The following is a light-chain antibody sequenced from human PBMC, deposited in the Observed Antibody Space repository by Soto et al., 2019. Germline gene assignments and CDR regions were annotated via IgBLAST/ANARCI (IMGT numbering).Light chain of an antibody. CDR1: SSDVGLYNL. Sequence: QSALTQAASVSGCPGQSITISCTGTSSDVGLYNLVSWYQQLPGKAPKLIIYEVNERPTGISDRFSGSKSGNTASLTISGLQDEDEADYYCCSYVGSSILMFGGGTKLTVL. CDR2: EVN. V-gene: IGLV2-23*02. CDR3: CSYVGSSILM. J-gene: IGLJ3*02.